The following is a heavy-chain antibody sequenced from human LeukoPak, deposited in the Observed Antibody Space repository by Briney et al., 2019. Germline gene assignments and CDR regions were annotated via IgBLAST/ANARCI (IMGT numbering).Heavy chain of an antibody. V-gene: IGHV4-39*07. CDR2: IYYVGTT. J-gene: IGHJ5*02. D-gene: IGHD3-10*01. Sequence: SETLSLTCTVSGGSISSSNYYWGWIRQPPGQGLEWIGSIYYVGTTYYNPSLKSRVTISVDTSKNQFSLKLSSVTAADTAVYYCARGGYYGSGNDFRFDPWGQGTLVTVSS. CDR3: ARGGYYGSGNDFRFDP. CDR1: GGSISSSNYY.